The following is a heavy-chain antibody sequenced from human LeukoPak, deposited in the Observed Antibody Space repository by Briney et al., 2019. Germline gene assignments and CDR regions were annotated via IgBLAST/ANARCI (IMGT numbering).Heavy chain of an antibody. J-gene: IGHJ3*02. CDR1: GFTFSSYS. D-gene: IGHD2-2*01. Sequence: GGCLRLSCAASGFTFSSYSMNWVRQAPGKGLEWVSSISSSSSYIYYADSVKGRFTISRDNAKNSLYLQMNSLRAEDTAVYYCARVGCSSTSCHYDAFDIWGQGTMVTVSS. CDR3: ARVGCSSTSCHYDAFDI. CDR2: ISSSSSYI. V-gene: IGHV3-21*01.